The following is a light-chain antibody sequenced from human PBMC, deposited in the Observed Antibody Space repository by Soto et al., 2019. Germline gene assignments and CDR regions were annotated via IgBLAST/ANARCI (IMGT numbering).Light chain of an antibody. CDR3: QHYGGSFI. J-gene: IGKJ3*01. Sequence: DIVVTQSPCTLSLSPGEGATVSCRVSQSINSKSLVWYQLKFDQAPRLLIDNTSTRATGLPDRFSGSGSGTDFTLSISGLEPEDFAVYYCQHYGGSFIFGPGTKVDFK. CDR1: QSINSKS. V-gene: IGKV3-20*01. CDR2: NTS.